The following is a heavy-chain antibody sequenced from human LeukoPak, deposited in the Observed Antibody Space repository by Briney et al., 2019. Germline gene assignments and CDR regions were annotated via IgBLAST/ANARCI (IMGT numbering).Heavy chain of an antibody. CDR3: AKDQPADGYNSI. D-gene: IGHD5-24*01. CDR1: GFTFGEYA. J-gene: IGHJ4*02. CDR2: IDGGGYDI. Sequence: GGSLRLSCAASGFTFGEYAMSWVRQVPGKGLEWLSTIDGGGYDIYYADSAKGRFTISRDNSKNTLYLEMRSLRAEDTAVYYCAKDQPADGYNSIWGQGTLVTVSS. V-gene: IGHV3-23*01.